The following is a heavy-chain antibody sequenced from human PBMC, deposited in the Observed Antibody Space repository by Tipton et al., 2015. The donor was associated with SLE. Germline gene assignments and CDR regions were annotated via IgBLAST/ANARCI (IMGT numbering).Heavy chain of an antibody. CDR2: IYSGGRI. V-gene: IGHV3-23*03. D-gene: IGHD7-27*01. Sequence: SLRLSCAASGFTFSSFAMTWVRQAPGKGLEWVSVIYSGGRIHYADSVKGRFTISRDNSKNTMSLQMNSLRAEDTAIYYCANALGLWGQGTLVTVSS. CDR1: GFTFSSFA. J-gene: IGHJ4*02. CDR3: ANALGL.